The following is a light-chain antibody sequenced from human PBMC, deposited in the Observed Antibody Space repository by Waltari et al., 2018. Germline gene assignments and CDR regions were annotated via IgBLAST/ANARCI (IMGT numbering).Light chain of an antibody. V-gene: IGKV3-20*01. CDR2: DAS. CDR1: QSVRRT. CDR3: QKYGTLPAT. J-gene: IGKJ1*01. Sequence: DIVLTQSPGTLSVSPGARATLSYRAGQSVRRTLAWYQQKPGQAPRLLIYDASTRATGVPDGFSGSGFGTDFSLTISRLEPEDFAVYYCQKYGTLPATFGQGTKVEIK.